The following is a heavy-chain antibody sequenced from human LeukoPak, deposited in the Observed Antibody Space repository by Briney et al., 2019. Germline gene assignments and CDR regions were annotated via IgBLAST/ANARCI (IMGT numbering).Heavy chain of an antibody. D-gene: IGHD2-15*01. V-gene: IGHV3-48*02. J-gene: IGHJ4*02. Sequence: GGSLRLSCAASGFTFSSYSMNWVRQAPGMGLEWVSYITSSSSTIYYADSVKGRFTISRDNAKNSLYLQMNSLRDEDTAVYYCARARAPGRSGFDYWGQGTLVTVSS. CDR1: GFTFSSYS. CDR2: ITSSSSTI. CDR3: ARARAPGRSGFDY.